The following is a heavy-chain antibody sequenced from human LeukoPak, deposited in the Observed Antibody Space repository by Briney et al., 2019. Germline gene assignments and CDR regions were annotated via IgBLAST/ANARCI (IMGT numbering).Heavy chain of an antibody. J-gene: IGHJ4*02. V-gene: IGHV4-59*01. CDR2: IYSSGST. Sequence: SETLSLTCTVSVGSINTYYWSWIRQPPGKRLEWIGYIYSSGSTNYNPSLKSRVTISLDTSKNQFSLNLSSVTAADTAVYYCARGPHFDYWGQGTLVAVSS. CDR1: VGSINTYY. CDR3: ARGPHFDY.